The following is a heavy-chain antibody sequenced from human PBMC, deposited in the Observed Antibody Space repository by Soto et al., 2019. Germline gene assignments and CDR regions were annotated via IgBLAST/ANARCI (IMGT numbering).Heavy chain of an antibody. D-gene: IGHD5-12*01. CDR1: GDSFNDYY. J-gene: IGHJ6*03. CDR2: INPNGGVT. CDR3: AIESGGATATLDYYYFYMDV. V-gene: IGHV1-2*04. Sequence: QVQMVQSGAEVRKTGASVTVSCRSSGDSFNDYYIHWVRQAPGQGFEWMGWINPNGGVTKYAQKFQGWVSMTRDTSIRTVYMQLSRLRSDDTAVYYCAIESGGATATLDYYYFYMDVWGTGTTVTVSS.